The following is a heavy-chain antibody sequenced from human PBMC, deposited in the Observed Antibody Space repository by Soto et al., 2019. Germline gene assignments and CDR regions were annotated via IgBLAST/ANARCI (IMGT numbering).Heavy chain of an antibody. Sequence: QVQLVQSGAEVKKPGSSVKVSCKASGGTFSRYTISWVRQAPGQGLEWMGRIIPILNVTKYAQKFQGRVTITADKSTSTAYMELSSLRSEDTAVYYCATIAPYSGYDLTYWGQGSLVTGSS. V-gene: IGHV1-69*02. J-gene: IGHJ4*02. D-gene: IGHD5-12*01. CDR3: ATIAPYSGYDLTY. CDR2: IIPILNVT. CDR1: GGTFSRYT.